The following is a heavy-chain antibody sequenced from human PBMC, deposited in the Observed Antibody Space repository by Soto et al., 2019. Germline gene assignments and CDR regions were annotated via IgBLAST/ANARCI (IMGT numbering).Heavy chain of an antibody. CDR1: GFSFRSHS. V-gene: IGHV3-21*01. CDR3: ARRGRRSYDMDV. J-gene: IGHJ6*02. Sequence: EVQLVESGGGLVKPGGSLRLSCAASGFSFRSHSMNWVRQAPGKGLEWVSSISTASSYINYADSVKGRFTVSRDNAKNSVFLQMNSLRAEDTAVYYCARRGRRSYDMDVWGQGTTVTVSS. CDR2: ISTASSYI. D-gene: IGHD6-25*01.